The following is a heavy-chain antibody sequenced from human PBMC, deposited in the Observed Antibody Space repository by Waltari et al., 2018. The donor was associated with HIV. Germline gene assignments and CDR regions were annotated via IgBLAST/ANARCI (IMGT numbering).Heavy chain of an antibody. CDR1: GYTFTNYG. V-gene: IGHV1-18*01. Sequence: QVHLVQSGAELRKPGASVTVSFKASGYTFTNYGITWVRQAPGQGLEWSGWISGYKGDTKYAQKVRARVTMTTDTTTSTAYLEMGGLRFDDTAVYYCARDHDYGSSGYYSDYWGQGTLVTVSS. CDR3: ARDHDYGSSGYYSDY. J-gene: IGHJ4*02. CDR2: ISGYKGDT. D-gene: IGHD3-22*01.